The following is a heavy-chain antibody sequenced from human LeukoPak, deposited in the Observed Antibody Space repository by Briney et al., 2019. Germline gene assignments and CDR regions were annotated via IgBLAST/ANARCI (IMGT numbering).Heavy chain of an antibody. CDR3: ARSSIPMASNWFDP. D-gene: IGHD3-10*01. J-gene: IGHJ5*02. Sequence: SETLSLTCAVYGGSFSGYYWSWIRQPPGKGLEWIGEINHSGSTNYNPSLKSRVTISVDTSKNQFSLKLSSVTAADTAVYYCARSSIPMASNWFDPWGQGTLVTVSS. CDR1: GGSFSGYY. CDR2: INHSGST. V-gene: IGHV4-34*01.